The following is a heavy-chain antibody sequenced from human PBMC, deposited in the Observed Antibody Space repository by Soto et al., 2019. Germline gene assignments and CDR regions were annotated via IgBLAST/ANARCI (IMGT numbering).Heavy chain of an antibody. Sequence: SETLSLTCAVYGGSFSGYYWSWIRQPPGKGLEWIGELNHSGSTNYSPSLKNRLTITKDTSKNQVVLTLTNVDPVDTATYYCEPPFYHYKNGGHYPYWYFDLWGRATLVTVSS. D-gene: IGHD3-10*01. CDR3: EPPFYHYKNGGHYPYWYFDL. CDR2: LNHSGST. J-gene: IGHJ2*01. V-gene: IGHV4-34*01. CDR1: GGSFSGYY.